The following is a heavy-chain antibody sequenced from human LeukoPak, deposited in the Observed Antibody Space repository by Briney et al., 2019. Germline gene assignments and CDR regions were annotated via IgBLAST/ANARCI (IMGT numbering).Heavy chain of an antibody. CDR2: ISGSGGST. Sequence: GGSLRLSCTASGFTFNSYAMNWVRQAPGKGLEWVSAISGSGGSTYYPDSAKGRFTISRDNSKNTLYLQMNSLRAEDTAVYYCAMLGGPIDVNYWGQGTLVTVSS. V-gene: IGHV3-23*01. J-gene: IGHJ4*02. CDR3: AMLGGPIDVNY. CDR1: GFTFNSYA. D-gene: IGHD4-23*01.